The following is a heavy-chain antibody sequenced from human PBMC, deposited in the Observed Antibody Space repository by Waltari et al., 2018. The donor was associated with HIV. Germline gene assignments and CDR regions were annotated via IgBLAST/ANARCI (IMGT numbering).Heavy chain of an antibody. Sequence: QVQLQESGPGLVKPSETLSLTCAVSGPSIRNAYYWGWIRQPPGKGLEWIGSIYHNGSTSYYNPSLKSRVTIPLDTSKNHFSLKLRSVTAADTAVYYCAGHLDYGGNLYYFDYWGQGTLVTVSS. CDR2: IYHNGSTS. D-gene: IGHD2-21*02. CDR1: GPSIRNAYY. V-gene: IGHV4-38-2*01. J-gene: IGHJ4*02. CDR3: AGHLDYGGNLYYFDY.